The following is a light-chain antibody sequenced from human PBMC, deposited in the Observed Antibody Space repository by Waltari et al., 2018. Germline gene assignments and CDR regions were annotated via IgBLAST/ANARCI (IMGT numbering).Light chain of an antibody. V-gene: IGLV2-14*01. Sequence: QSALTQPASVSGSPGQSITISCTGTSSDVGGYNYVSWYQQHPGKAPKVMIYEVTNRPSGVSHRFSGSKSGNTASLTISGLQAEDEADDYCSSYTSSTTLRVFGTGTKVTVL. CDR1: SSDVGGYNY. J-gene: IGLJ1*01. CDR3: SSYTSSTTLRV. CDR2: EVT.